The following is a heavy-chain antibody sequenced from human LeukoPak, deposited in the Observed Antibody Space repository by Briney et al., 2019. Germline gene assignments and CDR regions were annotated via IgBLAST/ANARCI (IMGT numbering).Heavy chain of an antibody. CDR3: ARHKVAPDYYGSSGYHFSY. CDR2: IYYSGST. V-gene: IGHV4-31*03. D-gene: IGHD3-22*01. Sequence: PSETLSLTCTVSGGSISSGGYYWSWIRQHPGKGLEWIGYIYYSGSTYYNPSLKSRVTISVDTSKNQFSLKLSSVTAADTAVYYCARHKVAPDYYGSSGYHFSYWGQGTLVTVSS. J-gene: IGHJ4*02. CDR1: GGSISSGGYY.